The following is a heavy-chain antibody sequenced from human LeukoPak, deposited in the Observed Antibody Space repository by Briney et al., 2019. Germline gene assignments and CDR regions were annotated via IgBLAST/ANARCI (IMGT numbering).Heavy chain of an antibody. Sequence: SETLSLTCTVSGGSISSYYWSWIRQPPGKGLEWIGYIYYSGSTNYNPSLKSRVTISVDTSKNQFSLKLSSVTAADTAVYYCARGEDVDTAMVPGLFDYWGQGTLVTVSS. J-gene: IGHJ4*02. V-gene: IGHV4-59*01. CDR2: IYYSGST. D-gene: IGHD5-18*01. CDR3: ARGEDVDTAMVPGLFDY. CDR1: GGSISSYY.